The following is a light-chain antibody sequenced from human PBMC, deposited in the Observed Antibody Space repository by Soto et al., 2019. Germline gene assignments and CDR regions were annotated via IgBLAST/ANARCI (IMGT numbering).Light chain of an antibody. CDR1: QTITNS. J-gene: IGKJ4*01. CDR3: QQSYNTPFT. Sequence: DIQMTQSPSSLSASVGDKVTITCRASQTITNSLNWYQQTPGKAPKLLIYAASGLHTGVPSRFSGGRSCTDFTLTIDSLQPEDFATSYCQQSYNTPFTFGGGTKVDMK. V-gene: IGKV1-39*01. CDR2: AAS.